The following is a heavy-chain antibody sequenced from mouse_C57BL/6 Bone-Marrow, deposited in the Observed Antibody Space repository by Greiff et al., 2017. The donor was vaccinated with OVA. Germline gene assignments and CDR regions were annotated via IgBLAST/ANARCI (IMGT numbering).Heavy chain of an antibody. CDR2: IDPANGNT. CDR1: GFNIKNTY. Sequence: EVMLVESVAELVRPGASVKLSCTASGFNIKNTYMHWVKQRPEQGLEWIGRIDPANGNTKYAPKFQGKATITADTSSNTAYLQLSSLTSEDTAIYYCARDNYSNYLFAYWGQGTLVTVSA. D-gene: IGHD2-5*01. CDR3: ARDNYSNYLFAY. V-gene: IGHV14-3*01. J-gene: IGHJ3*01.